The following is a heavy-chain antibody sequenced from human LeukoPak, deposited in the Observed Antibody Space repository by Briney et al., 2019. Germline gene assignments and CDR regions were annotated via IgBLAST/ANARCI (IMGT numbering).Heavy chain of an antibody. CDR3: ARQVGATAD. CDR2: ISSSGSTI. Sequence: GGSLRLSCAASGFTFSSYEMNWVRQAPGKGLEWVSYISSSGSTIYYAGSVKGQFTISRDNAKNSLYLQMNSLRAEDTAVYYCARQVGATADWGQGTLVTVSS. CDR1: GFTFSSYE. J-gene: IGHJ4*02. D-gene: IGHD1-26*01. V-gene: IGHV3-48*03.